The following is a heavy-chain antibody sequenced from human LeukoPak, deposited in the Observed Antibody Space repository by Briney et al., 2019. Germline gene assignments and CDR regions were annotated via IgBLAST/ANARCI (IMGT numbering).Heavy chain of an antibody. Sequence: PGGSLRLSCAAPGFTFSSYAMSWVRQAPGKGLEWVSAISGSGGSTYYADSVKGRFTISRDNSKNTLYLQMNSLRAEDAAVYYCAKERYSSSSLFAITPFDYWGQGSLVTVSS. CDR3: AKERYSSSSLFAITPFDY. CDR1: GFTFSSYA. CDR2: ISGSGGST. V-gene: IGHV3-23*01. J-gene: IGHJ4*02. D-gene: IGHD6-13*01.